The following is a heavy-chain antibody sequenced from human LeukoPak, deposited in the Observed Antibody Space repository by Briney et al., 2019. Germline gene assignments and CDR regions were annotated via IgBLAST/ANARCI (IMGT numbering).Heavy chain of an antibody. CDR1: GFTFDDYG. CDR2: INWNGGST. D-gene: IGHD3-22*01. J-gene: IGHJ4*02. CDR3: ARALYDSSGYPLDY. V-gene: IGHV3-20*04. Sequence: GGSLRLSCAASGFTFDDYGMSWVRQAPGKGLDWVSGINWNGGSTGYADSVKGRFTISRDNAKNSLYLQMNSLRAEDTALYYCARALYDSSGYPLDYWGQGTLVTVSS.